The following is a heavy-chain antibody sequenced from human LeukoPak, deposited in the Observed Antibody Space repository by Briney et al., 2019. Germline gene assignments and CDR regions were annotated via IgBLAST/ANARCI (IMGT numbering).Heavy chain of an antibody. CDR3: ARGRCVGSTNCYYFDS. J-gene: IGHJ4*02. CDR2: MNPNSGNT. V-gene: IGHV1-8*03. D-gene: IGHD2-2*01. Sequence: ASVKVSCKASGYTFTSYDINWVRQATGQGLEWMGWMNPNSGNTGYAQKFQGRVTITRDTSASTAYMELSSLRSEDTAVYYCARGRCVGSTNCYYFDSWGQGTLVTVSS. CDR1: GYTFTSYD.